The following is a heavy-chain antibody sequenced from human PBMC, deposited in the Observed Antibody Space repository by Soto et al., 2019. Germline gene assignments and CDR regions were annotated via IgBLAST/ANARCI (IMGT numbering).Heavy chain of an antibody. CDR3: VSIGDSSGYDAFDI. CDR1: GYTFTSYD. CDR2: MNPNSGNT. V-gene: IGHV1-8*01. J-gene: IGHJ3*02. D-gene: IGHD3-22*01. Sequence: ASVKVSCKASGYTFTSYDINWVRQATGQGLEWMGWMNPNSGNTGYAQKFQGRVTMTRNTSISTAYMELSSLRPEDTAVYYCVSIGDSSGYDAFDIWGQGTMVTVSS.